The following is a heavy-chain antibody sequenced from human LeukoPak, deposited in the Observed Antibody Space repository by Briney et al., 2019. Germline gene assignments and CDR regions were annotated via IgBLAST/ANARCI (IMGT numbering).Heavy chain of an antibody. Sequence: RASVKVSCKASGGTFNSYAISWVRQAPGQGLEWMGRIIPILGIANYAQKFQGRVTITADKSTSTAYMELSSLRSEDTAVYYCARGSFGKPNPYYFDYWGQGTLVTVSS. D-gene: IGHD3-10*01. CDR3: ARGSFGKPNPYYFDY. V-gene: IGHV1-69*04. CDR1: GGTFNSYA. CDR2: IIPILGIA. J-gene: IGHJ4*02.